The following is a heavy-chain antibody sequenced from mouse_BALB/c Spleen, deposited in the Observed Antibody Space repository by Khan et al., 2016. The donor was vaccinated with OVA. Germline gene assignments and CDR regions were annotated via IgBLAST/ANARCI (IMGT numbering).Heavy chain of an antibody. CDR2: IWSDGST. CDR1: GFSLTSYG. D-gene: IGHD2-3*01. J-gene: IGHJ4*01. V-gene: IGHV2-6*02. CDR3: ARWFDGYSSLYAMDY. Sequence: QVQLQQSGPGLVAPSQSLYITCTVSGFSLTSYGIHWVRQPPGKGLEWLVVIWSDGSTNYNSVLKSRLSISKDNSKSQVFLKMNSLHTDDTAIYYCARWFDGYSSLYAMDYWGQGTSVTVSS.